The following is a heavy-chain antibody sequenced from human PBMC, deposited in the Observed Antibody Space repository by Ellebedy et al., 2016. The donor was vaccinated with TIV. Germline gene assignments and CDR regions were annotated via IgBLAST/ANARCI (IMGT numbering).Heavy chain of an antibody. CDR2: IYYNGNA. D-gene: IGHD2-2*01. CDR3: ARRLRYCSGPSCNFDY. J-gene: IGHJ4*02. Sequence: GSLRLXXTVSGGSITSSSYYWGWIRQPPGKGLEWIGNIYYNGNAYYNPSLKSRVAVSVDTSKNQFSLRLKSVTAADTAVYYCARRLRYCSGPSCNFDYWGQGTLVTVSS. CDR1: GGSITSSSYY. V-gene: IGHV4-39*01.